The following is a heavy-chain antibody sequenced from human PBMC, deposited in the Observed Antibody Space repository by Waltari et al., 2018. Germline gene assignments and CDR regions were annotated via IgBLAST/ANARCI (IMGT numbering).Heavy chain of an antibody. CDR2: IMGYGTTI. D-gene: IGHD3-10*01. CDR1: GFIFSNYR. J-gene: IGHJ4*02. Sequence: EVQLVESGGGLVQPGGSLRLSCVTSGFIFSNYRLNWVRQAPGKGLEWLASIMGYGTTIYYADSVMGRFRISRDNVNNSLYLQLNSLRVDDTAVYYCARGTTKGSHWGRGTLVTVSS. CDR3: ARGTTKGSH. V-gene: IGHV3-48*01.